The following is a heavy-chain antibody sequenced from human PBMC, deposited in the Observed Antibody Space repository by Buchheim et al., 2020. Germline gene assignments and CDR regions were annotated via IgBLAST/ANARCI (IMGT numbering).Heavy chain of an antibody. V-gene: IGHV5-51*03. J-gene: IGHJ6*02. D-gene: IGHD3-16*01. CDR3: VRLGGTTLRYYSYGMDV. CDR2: IYPGDSDT. Sequence: EVQLVQSGAEVKKPGESLKISCQGSGYYFNSYWIGWVRQMPGKGLEYMGLIYPGDSDTRYSPSFQGQVIISADKSSSTASPQWSSLKASDTGTYYCVRLGGTTLRYYSYGMDVWGQGTT. CDR1: GYYFNSYW.